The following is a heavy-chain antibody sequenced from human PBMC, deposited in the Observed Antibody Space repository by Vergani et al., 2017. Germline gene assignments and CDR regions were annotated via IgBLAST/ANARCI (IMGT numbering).Heavy chain of an antibody. Sequence: QLQLQESGPGLVKPSATLSLTCSVSGASIRSSNYYWGWIRQPPGKGLEWIASIYYSGSTYYNPSLKSRVTISVDTSKNQFSLRLSSVTAADTAVYFCARHSTGEGQVKLGWIDPWCQGILVTVSS. J-gene: IGHJ5*02. CDR3: ARHSTGEGQVKLGWIDP. CDR1: GASIRSSNYY. D-gene: IGHD7-27*01. V-gene: IGHV4-39*01. CDR2: IYYSGST.